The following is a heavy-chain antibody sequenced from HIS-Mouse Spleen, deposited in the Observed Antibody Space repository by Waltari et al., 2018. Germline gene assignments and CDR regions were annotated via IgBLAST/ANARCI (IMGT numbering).Heavy chain of an antibody. J-gene: IGHJ4*02. Sequence: QVQLVQSGAEVKKPGASVKVSCKASGYTFTGYYMHWVRQAPGQGLEWMGWINPTSGGTNYAQKFQGRGTMTRDTSISTAYMELSRLRSDDTAVYYCARGYSSSSYFDYWGQGTLVTVSS. CDR2: INPTSGGT. V-gene: IGHV1-2*02. CDR1: GYTFTGYY. CDR3: ARGYSSSSYFDY. D-gene: IGHD6-6*01.